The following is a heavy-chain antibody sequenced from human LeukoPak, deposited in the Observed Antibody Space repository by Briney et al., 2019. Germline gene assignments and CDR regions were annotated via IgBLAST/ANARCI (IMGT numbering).Heavy chain of an antibody. V-gene: IGHV3-23*01. CDR1: GFTFSSYA. J-gene: IGHJ6*02. Sequence: PGGSLRLSCAASGFTFSSYAMSWVRQAPGKGLEWVSAISGSGGTTYYADSVKGRFTISRDNAKNTLYLQMNSLRAEDTAVYYCATGQGHGMDVWGQGTTVTVSS. CDR2: ISGSGGTT. CDR3: ATGQGHGMDV.